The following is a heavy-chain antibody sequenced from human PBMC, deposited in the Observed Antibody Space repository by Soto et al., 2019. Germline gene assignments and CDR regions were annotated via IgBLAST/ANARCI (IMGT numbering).Heavy chain of an antibody. V-gene: IGHV4-31*03. CDR2: IYYSGST. CDR3: AKGHSSATSLDS. CDR1: GGSISSGDIH. D-gene: IGHD6-25*01. Sequence: QVQLQESGPGLVKPSQTLSLTCTVSGGSISSGDIHWTWIRQHPGKGLEWIGYIYYSGSTYYNPSLKSRVTISMDPSENQFSLKLSSVTAADTAVYYCAKGHSSATSLDSWGQGILVTVSS. J-gene: IGHJ4*02.